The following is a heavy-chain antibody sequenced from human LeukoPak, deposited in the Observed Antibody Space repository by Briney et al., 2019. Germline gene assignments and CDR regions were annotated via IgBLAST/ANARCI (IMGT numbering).Heavy chain of an antibody. Sequence: ASVKVSCKVSGYTLAELSMHWVRQAPGKGLEWMGGFDPEDGETIYAQKFQGRVTMTEDTSTDTAYMELSGLRSEDTAVYYCATGPHYYYYMDVWGKGTTVTVSS. CDR3: ATGPHYYYYMDV. CDR2: FDPEDGET. V-gene: IGHV1-24*01. J-gene: IGHJ6*03. CDR1: GYTLAELS.